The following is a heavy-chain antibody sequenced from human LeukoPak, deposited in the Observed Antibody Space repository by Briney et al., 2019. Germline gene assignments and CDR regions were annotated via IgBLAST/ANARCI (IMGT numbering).Heavy chain of an antibody. D-gene: IGHD2-2*02. CDR3: ARGPGYCSSTSCYSPYYFDY. CDR1: GYTFTSYG. J-gene: IGHJ4*02. CDR2: ISAYNGNT. Sequence: ASVKVSCKASGYTFTSYGISWVRQAPGQGLEWMGWISAYNGNTNYAQKLQGRVTMTTDTSTSTAYMELRSLRSDDAAVYHCARGPGYCSSTSCYSPYYFDYWGQGTLVTVSS. V-gene: IGHV1-18*01.